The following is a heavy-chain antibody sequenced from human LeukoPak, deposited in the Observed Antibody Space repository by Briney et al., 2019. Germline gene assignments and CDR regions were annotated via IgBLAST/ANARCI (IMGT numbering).Heavy chain of an antibody. CDR3: ARDSALPRITMIVVVRGGVPDAFDI. V-gene: IGHV1-3*01. J-gene: IGHJ3*02. D-gene: IGHD3-22*01. Sequence: ASVKVSCKASGYTFTSYAMHWVSQAPGQRLEWMGWINAGNGNTKYSQKFQGRVTITRDTPASTAYMELSSLRSEDTAVYYCARDSALPRITMIVVVRGGVPDAFDIWGQGTMVTVSS. CDR2: INAGNGNT. CDR1: GYTFTSYA.